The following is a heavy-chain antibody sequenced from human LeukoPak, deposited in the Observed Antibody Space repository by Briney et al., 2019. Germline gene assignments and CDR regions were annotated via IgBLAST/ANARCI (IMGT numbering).Heavy chain of an antibody. Sequence: GGSLRLSCAASGFTFSSYAMSWVRQAPGKGLEWVANIKQDGSEKYYVDSVKGRFTISRDNAKNSLYPQMNSLRAEDTAVYYCARGGYDYDYWGQGTLVTVSS. CDR2: IKQDGSEK. D-gene: IGHD5-12*01. J-gene: IGHJ4*02. V-gene: IGHV3-7*04. CDR3: ARGGYDYDY. CDR1: GFTFSSYA.